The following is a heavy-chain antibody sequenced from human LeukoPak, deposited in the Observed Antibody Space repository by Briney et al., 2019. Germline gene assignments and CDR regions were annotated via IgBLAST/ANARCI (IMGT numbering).Heavy chain of an antibody. CDR2: INHSGST. V-gene: IGHV4-34*01. J-gene: IGHJ5*02. D-gene: IGHD6-6*01. Sequence: SQTLSLTCAVYGASFSGYYWSWIRQPPGKGLEWIGEINHSGSTNYNPSLKSRVTISVDTSKNQFSLKLSSVTAADTAVYYCARGRFYLFLAARPNWFDPWGQGTLVTVSS. CDR3: ARGRFYLFLAARPNWFDP. CDR1: GASFSGYY.